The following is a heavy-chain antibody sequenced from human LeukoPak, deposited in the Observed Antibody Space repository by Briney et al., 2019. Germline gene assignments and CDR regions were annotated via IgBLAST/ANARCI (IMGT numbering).Heavy chain of an antibody. D-gene: IGHD3-3*01. J-gene: IGHJ5*02. CDR1: GFTFSSYS. Sequence: GGSLRLSCAASGFTFSSYSMNWVRQAPGKGLEWASSISSSSGYIYYADSVKGRFTISRDNAKNSLYLQMNSLRAEDTAVYYCARDEPYYDFWSGYSNNWFDPWGQGTLVTVSS. CDR2: ISSSSGYI. CDR3: ARDEPYYDFWSGYSNNWFDP. V-gene: IGHV3-21*01.